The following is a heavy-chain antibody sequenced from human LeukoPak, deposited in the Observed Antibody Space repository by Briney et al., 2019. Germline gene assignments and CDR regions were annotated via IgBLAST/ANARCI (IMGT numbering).Heavy chain of an antibody. Sequence: PSETLSLTCAVYGGSFSGYYWSWIRQPPGKGLXXXXXXNHSGSTNYNPSLKSRVTISVDTSKNQFSLKLSSVTAADTAVYYCARPKVLLGDESIAVAADRGGIDYWGQGTLVTVSS. CDR1: GGSFSGYY. CDR3: ARPKVLLGDESIAVAADRGGIDY. D-gene: IGHD6-19*01. J-gene: IGHJ4*02. CDR2: XNHSGST. V-gene: IGHV4-34*01.